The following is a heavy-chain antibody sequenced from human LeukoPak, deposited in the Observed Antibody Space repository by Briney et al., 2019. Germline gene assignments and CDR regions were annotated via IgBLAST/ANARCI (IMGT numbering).Heavy chain of an antibody. CDR2: IWPSGST. CDR3: ARLDSGWYGEASYYFDY. D-gene: IGHD6-19*01. Sequence: SETLSLTCSVSGGSISSGPYFWSWIRQSPGQGLEWIGYIWPSGSTNYNPSLKSRVTISVDTSKNQFSLKLSSVTAADTAVYYCARLDSGWYGEASYYFDYWGQGTLVTVSS. J-gene: IGHJ4*02. CDR1: GGSISSGPYF. V-gene: IGHV4-30-2*06.